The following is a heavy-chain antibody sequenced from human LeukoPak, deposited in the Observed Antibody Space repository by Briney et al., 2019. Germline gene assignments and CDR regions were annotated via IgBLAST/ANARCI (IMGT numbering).Heavy chain of an antibody. CDR3: ARDHYYGSGSYYAYYYYGMDV. CDR2: TWYDGSNK. J-gene: IGHJ6*02. CDR1: GFTFSSYG. V-gene: IGHV3-33*01. Sequence: PGGSLRLSCAASGFTFSSYGMHWARQAPGKGLEWVAVTWYDGSNKYYADSVKGRFTISRDNSKNTLYLQMNSLRAEDTAVYYCARDHYYGSGSYYAYYYYGMDVWGQGTTVTVSS. D-gene: IGHD3-10*01.